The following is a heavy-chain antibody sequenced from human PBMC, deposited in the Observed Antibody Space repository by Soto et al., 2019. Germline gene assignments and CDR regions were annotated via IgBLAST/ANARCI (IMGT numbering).Heavy chain of an antibody. V-gene: IGHV4-31*03. D-gene: IGHD5-12*01. CDR3: ARVLFSRGFIHMDV. Sequence: PSETLSLTCPVSGATVHSGGYYWTWIRQRPGKGLEWIGHIYYTGSTSYNPSLKSRATVSLDTSKNEFYLELRSVTAADSYLYFCARVLFSRGFIHMDVWGKGTTVTLSS. J-gene: IGHJ6*03. CDR1: GATVHSGGYY. CDR2: IYYTGST.